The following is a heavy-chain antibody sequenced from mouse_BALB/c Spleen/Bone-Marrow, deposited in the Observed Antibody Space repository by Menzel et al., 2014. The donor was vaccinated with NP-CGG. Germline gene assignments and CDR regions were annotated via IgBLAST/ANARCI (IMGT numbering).Heavy chain of an antibody. D-gene: IGHD2-14*01. Sequence: EVQLQESGAELVKPGASVKLSCTASGFNIKDTYMHWVKQRPEQGLEWIGRIDPANGNTKYDPKFQGKATITADTSSNADFLQLSSLASEDTAVYCCASNRYAWYFDVWGAGTTVTVSS. J-gene: IGHJ1*01. CDR2: IDPANGNT. V-gene: IGHV14-3*02. CDR3: ASNRYAWYFDV. CDR1: GFNIKDTY.